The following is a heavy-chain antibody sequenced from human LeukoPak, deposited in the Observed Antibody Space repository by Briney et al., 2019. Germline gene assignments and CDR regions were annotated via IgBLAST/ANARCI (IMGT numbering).Heavy chain of an antibody. CDR2: IYPDDSDT. J-gene: IGHJ5*02. D-gene: IGHD4-11*01. V-gene: IGHV5-51*01. CDR1: GYSFTRYW. Sequence: GESLKISCKGSGYSFTRYWIGWVRQTPGKGLEWMGIIYPDDSDTRYRPSFQGQVTISADKSISTAYLQWSSLKASDTAMYYCARLAVDYSNYGGWFDPWGQGTLVTVSS. CDR3: ARLAVDYSNYGGWFDP.